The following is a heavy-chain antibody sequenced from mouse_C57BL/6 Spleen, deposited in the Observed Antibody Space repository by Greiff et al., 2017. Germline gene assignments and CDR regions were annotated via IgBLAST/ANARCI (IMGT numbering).Heavy chain of an antibody. Sequence: VQLQQSGPVLVKPGASVKMSCKASGYTFTDYYMNWVKQSHGKSLEWIGVINPYNGGTSYNQKFKGKATLTVDKSSSTAYMELNSLTSEDSAVYYCARGHYYGSSYRYFDVWGTGTTVTVSS. J-gene: IGHJ1*03. CDR3: ARGHYYGSSYRYFDV. D-gene: IGHD1-1*01. CDR2: INPYNGGT. CDR1: GYTFTDYY. V-gene: IGHV1-19*01.